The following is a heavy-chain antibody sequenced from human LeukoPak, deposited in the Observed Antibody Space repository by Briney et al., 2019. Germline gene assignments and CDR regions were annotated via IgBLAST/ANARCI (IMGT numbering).Heavy chain of an antibody. CDR3: ARGGTAWYGDYYYGMDV. CDR1: GFTFSSYD. V-gene: IGHV3-13*01. J-gene: IGHJ6*02. Sequence: GGSLRLSCAASGFTFSSYDMHWVRQATGKGLEWVSAIGTAGDTYYPGSVKGRFTISRENAKNSLYLQMNSLRAGGTAVYYCARGGTAWYGDYYYGMDVWGQGTTVTVSS. D-gene: IGHD4-17*01. CDR2: IGTAGDT.